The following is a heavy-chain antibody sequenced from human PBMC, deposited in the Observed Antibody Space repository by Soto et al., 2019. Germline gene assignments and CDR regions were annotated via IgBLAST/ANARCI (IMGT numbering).Heavy chain of an antibody. CDR1: GGSISSGGYY. J-gene: IGHJ6*03. V-gene: IGHV4-31*03. CDR2: IYYSGST. CDR3: ARHGDCSSISCSYFHYMDV. Sequence: SETLSLTCTVSGGSISSGGYYWSWIRQHPGKGLEWIGYIYYSGSTYYNPSLKGRVILSVDTSKNQFSLKLNSVTAADTAVYYCARHGDCSSISCSYFHYMDVWGKGTTVTVSS. D-gene: IGHD2-2*01.